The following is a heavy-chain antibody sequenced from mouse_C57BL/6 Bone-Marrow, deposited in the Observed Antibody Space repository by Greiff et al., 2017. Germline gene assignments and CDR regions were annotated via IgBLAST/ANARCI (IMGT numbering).Heavy chain of an antibody. Sequence: EVQGVESGGGLVKPGGSLKLSCAASGFTFSSYAMSWVRQTPEKRLEWVATISDGGSYTYYPDNVKGRFTMSRDNAKNNLYLQMSHLKAEDTAMYYCARGEVIYYGYDDAMDYWGQGTSVTVSS. CDR2: ISDGGSYT. CDR1: GFTFSSYA. CDR3: ARGEVIYYGYDDAMDY. D-gene: IGHD2-2*01. J-gene: IGHJ4*01. V-gene: IGHV5-4*01.